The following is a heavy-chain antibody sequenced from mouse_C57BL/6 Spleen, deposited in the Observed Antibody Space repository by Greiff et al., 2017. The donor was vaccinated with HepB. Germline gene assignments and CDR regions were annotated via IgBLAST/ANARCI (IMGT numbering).Heavy chain of an antibody. J-gene: IGHJ2*01. CDR2: IYPGAGDT. CDR1: GYAFSSSW. D-gene: IGHD3-2*02. Sequence: VQLQQSGPELVKPGASVKISCKASGYAFSSSWMNWVKQRPGKGLEWIGRIYPGAGDTNYNGKYKGKATLTADNSSSTANLQLSSLTSEDSAVYFWARAQGGRQRYVDYWGQGTTLTVAS. CDR3: ARAQGGRQRYVDY. V-gene: IGHV1-82*01.